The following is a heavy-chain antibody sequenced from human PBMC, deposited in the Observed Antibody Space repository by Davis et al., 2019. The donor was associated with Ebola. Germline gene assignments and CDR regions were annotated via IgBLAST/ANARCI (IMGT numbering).Heavy chain of an antibody. CDR3: ARKLIGYFYGIDV. V-gene: IGHV4-31*01. J-gene: IGHJ6*02. CDR2: IERNGRT. Sequence: PSETLSLTCTVSGGSLRSGGYYWTWIRQHPGEGLEWIGNIERNGRTSYNPSLKNQVFMSVDTSKEQFTLKLSSVTAADTAIYYCARKLIGYFYGIDVWGQGTTVTVSS. D-gene: IGHD2-21*01. CDR1: GGSLRSGGYY.